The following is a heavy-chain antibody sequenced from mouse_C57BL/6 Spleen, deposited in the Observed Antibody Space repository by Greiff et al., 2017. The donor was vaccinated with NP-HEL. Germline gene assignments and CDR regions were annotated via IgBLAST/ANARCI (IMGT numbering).Heavy chain of an antibody. J-gene: IGHJ4*01. CDR2: IYPRSGNT. CDR3: ARINLVVNNYYAMDY. V-gene: IGHV1-81*01. Sequence: QVQLQQSGAELVRPGASVKLSCKASGYTFTSYGISWVKQRTGQGLEWIGEIYPRSGNTYYNEKFKGKATLTADKSSSTAYMEISSLTSEDSAVFFCARINLVVNNYYAMDYWGQGTSVTVSS. D-gene: IGHD1-1*01. CDR1: GYTFTSYG.